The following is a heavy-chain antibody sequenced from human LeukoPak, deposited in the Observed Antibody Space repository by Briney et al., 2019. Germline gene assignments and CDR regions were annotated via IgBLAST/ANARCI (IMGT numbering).Heavy chain of an antibody. CDR3: ARFSDWLFTYFDY. V-gene: IGHV3-66*01. J-gene: IGHJ4*02. D-gene: IGHD3-9*01. Sequence: GGSLRLSCAASGFTVSTKYMSWVRQAPRKGLEWGSLFYSGGSTYYADSVKGRFTISRDNSKSTLYLQMNNLRADDTAVYYCARFSDWLFTYFDYWGQGTLVTVSS. CDR1: GFTVSTKY. CDR2: FYSGGST.